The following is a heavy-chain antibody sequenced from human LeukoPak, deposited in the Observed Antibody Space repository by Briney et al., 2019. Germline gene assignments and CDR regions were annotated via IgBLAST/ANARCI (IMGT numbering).Heavy chain of an antibody. CDR2: IYYSGST. Sequence: SETLSLTCTVSGGSISSYYWSWIRQPPGKGLEWIGYIYYSGSTNYNPSLKSRVTISVDTSKNQFSLKLSSVTAADTAVYYCATYSSSRTSAFDIWGQGTMVTVSS. CDR3: ATYSSSRTSAFDI. CDR1: GGSISSYY. D-gene: IGHD6-13*01. V-gene: IGHV4-59*08. J-gene: IGHJ3*02.